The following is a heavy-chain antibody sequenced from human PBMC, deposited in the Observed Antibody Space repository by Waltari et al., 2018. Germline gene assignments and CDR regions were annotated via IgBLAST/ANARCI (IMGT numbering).Heavy chain of an antibody. CDR2: INTGGNT. D-gene: IGHD3-16*01. V-gene: IGHV4-4*07. CDR1: GGSISTYY. Sequence: QVQLQESGPGLVKTSETLSLTCTVPGGSISTYYCPWIRQPAGKGLEWIGRINTGGNTNHNPSLKSRVTMSVDTSKNQFSLTLSSVTAADTAVYYCAREVGGSRWFDPWGQGTLVTVSS. CDR3: AREVGGSRWFDP. J-gene: IGHJ5*02.